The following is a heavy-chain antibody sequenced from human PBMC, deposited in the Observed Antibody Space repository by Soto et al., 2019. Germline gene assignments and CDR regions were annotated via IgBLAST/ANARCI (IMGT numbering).Heavy chain of an antibody. Sequence: PGGSLRLSCAASGFTFSSYSMNWVRQAPGKGLEWVSSISSSSSYIYYADSVKGRFTISRDNAKNSLYLQMNSLRAEDTAVYYCARGLDIVVVVAAHYGMDVWGQGTKVTVSS. CDR2: ISSSSSYI. V-gene: IGHV3-21*01. D-gene: IGHD2-15*01. CDR3: ARGLDIVVVVAAHYGMDV. CDR1: GFTFSSYS. J-gene: IGHJ6*02.